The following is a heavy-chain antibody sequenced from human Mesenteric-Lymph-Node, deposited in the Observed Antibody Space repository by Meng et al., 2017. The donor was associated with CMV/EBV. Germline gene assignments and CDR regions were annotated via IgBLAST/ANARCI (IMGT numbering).Heavy chain of an antibody. CDR2: ISFDGSEI. J-gene: IGHJ1*01. V-gene: IGHV3-30*03. CDR3: TRPQEALWHDWRLPGPN. Sequence: GGSLRLSCETSGFTFSSYGLHWIRQAPGKGLEWVAAISFDGSEISYADFVKGRFTISRDNSRNTMYLDMNSLRIEDSAVFYCTRPQEALWHDWRLPGPNWGQGTLVTVSS. D-gene: IGHD3-3*01. CDR1: GFTFSSYG.